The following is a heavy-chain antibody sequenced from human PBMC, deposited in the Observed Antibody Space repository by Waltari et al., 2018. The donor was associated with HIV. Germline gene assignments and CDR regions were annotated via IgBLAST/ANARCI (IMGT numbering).Heavy chain of an antibody. Sequence: QVQLQQWGAGLLKPSETLSLTCAVYGGSFSGYYWSWIRQPPGKGLEWIGEINHSGSTNYNPSLKSRVTISVDTSKNQFSLKLSSVTAADTAVYYCARGPQSRITILVRLAGHRGNYFDYWGQGTLVTVSS. CDR2: INHSGST. J-gene: IGHJ4*02. D-gene: IGHD3-3*01. V-gene: IGHV4-34*01. CDR1: GGSFSGYY. CDR3: ARGPQSRITILVRLAGHRGNYFDY.